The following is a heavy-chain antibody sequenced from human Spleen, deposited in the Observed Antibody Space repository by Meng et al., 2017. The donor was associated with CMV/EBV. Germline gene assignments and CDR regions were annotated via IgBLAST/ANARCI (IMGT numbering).Heavy chain of an antibody. Sequence: ASVKVSCKASGYTFTSYGISWVRQAPGQGLEWMGWISAYNGNTNYAQKLQGRVTMTTDTSTSTAYMELRSLRSDDTAGYYRARDRRPHIVVVPAAIGWFDPWGQGTLVTVSS. CDR1: GYTFTSYG. V-gene: IGHV1-18*01. CDR2: ISAYNGNT. J-gene: IGHJ5*02. D-gene: IGHD2-2*01. CDR3: ARDRRPHIVVVPAAIGWFDP.